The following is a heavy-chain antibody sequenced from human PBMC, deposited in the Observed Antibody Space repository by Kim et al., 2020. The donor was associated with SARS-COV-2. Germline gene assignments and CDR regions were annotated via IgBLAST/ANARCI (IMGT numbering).Heavy chain of an antibody. J-gene: IGHJ5*02. CDR3: ARGGLHSSSWPKNPFDP. CDR2: IYYSGST. D-gene: IGHD6-13*01. CDR1: GGSISSGGYY. Sequence: SETLSLTCTVSGGSISSGGYYWSWIRQHPGKGLEWIGYIYYSGSTYYNPSLKSRVTISVDTSKNQFSLKLSSVTAADTAVYYCARGGLHSSSWPKNPFDPWGQGTLVTVSS. V-gene: IGHV4-31*03.